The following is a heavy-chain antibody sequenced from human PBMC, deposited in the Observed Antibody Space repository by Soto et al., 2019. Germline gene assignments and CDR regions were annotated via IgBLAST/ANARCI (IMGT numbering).Heavy chain of an antibody. CDR2: IYYSGTS. CDR1: GGSLSSGGYY. J-gene: IGHJ4*02. CDR3: ASRVEGLYSGNDRYYFDY. Sequence: PSETLSLTCTVSGGSLSSGGYYWGWIRQPPGKGLEWIGTIYYSGTSYHNPSLKSRVTISVDTSKNQFSLTLTSVTAADTAVYYCASRVEGLYSGNDRYYFDYWGQGTLVTVSS. V-gene: IGHV4-39*01. D-gene: IGHD5-12*01.